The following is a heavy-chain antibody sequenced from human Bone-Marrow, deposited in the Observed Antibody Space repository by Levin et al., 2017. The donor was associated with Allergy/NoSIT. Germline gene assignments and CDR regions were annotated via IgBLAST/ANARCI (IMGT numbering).Heavy chain of an antibody. CDR1: GFNFSTFG. CDR3: AKEDYGDYVLDS. V-gene: IGHV3-30*18. Sequence: SCAASGFNFSTFGMHWVRQAPGKGLEWVAVISYDGSNKYYVDSVKGRLTISRDNSKNTLFLQMNSLRAEDTAVYYCAKEDYGDYVLDSWGQGTLLTV. D-gene: IGHD4-17*01. J-gene: IGHJ4*02. CDR2: ISYDGSNK.